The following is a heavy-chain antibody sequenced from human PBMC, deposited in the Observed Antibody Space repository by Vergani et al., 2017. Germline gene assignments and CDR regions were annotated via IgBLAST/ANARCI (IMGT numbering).Heavy chain of an antibody. J-gene: IGHJ4*02. Sequence: EVQLVPSGAEVKTPGESLTISCKGSGYSFTSYWIGWVRQMPGKGLEWMGIIYPGDSDTRYSPSFQGQVTISADKSISTAYLQWSSLKASDTAMYYCARGGSYYGSGSYYNFDYWGQGTLVTVSS. CDR1: GYSFTSYW. CDR2: IYPGDSDT. CDR3: ARGGSYYGSGSYYNFDY. V-gene: IGHV5-51*03. D-gene: IGHD3-10*01.